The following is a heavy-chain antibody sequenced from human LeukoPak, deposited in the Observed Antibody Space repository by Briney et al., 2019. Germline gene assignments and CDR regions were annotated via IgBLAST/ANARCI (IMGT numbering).Heavy chain of an antibody. CDR3: ERHWIGGSGSYPFDY. J-gene: IGHJ4*02. CDR1: GGSGGSISSYY. CDR2: IYYSGST. V-gene: IGHV4-59*08. Sequence: PSETLSLTCTVSGGSGGSISSYYWSWIRQPPGKGLEWIGYIYYSGSTNYNPSLKSRVTISVDTSKNQFSLKLSSVTAADTAVYYCERHWIGGSGSYPFDYWGQGTLVTVSS. D-gene: IGHD1-26*01.